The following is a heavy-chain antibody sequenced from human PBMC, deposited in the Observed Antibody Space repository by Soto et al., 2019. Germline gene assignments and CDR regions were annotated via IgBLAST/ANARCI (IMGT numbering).Heavy chain of an antibody. CDR1: GGSFSGYY. V-gene: IGHV4-34*01. D-gene: IGHD3-10*01. J-gene: IGHJ4*02. Sequence: PSETLSLTCAVYGGSFSGYYWSWIRQPPGKGLEWIGEITHSGSTNYNPSLKSRVTISVDTSKNQFSLKLSSVTAADTAVYYCASSPYYYGSGSLDYWGQGTLVTVSS. CDR3: ASSPYYYGSGSLDY. CDR2: ITHSGST.